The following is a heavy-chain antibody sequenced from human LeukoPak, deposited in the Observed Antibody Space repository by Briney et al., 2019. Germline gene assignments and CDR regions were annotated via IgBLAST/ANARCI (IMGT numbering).Heavy chain of an antibody. J-gene: IGHJ4*02. CDR2: IYGDDDK. Sequence: SGPTLVNPTQTLTLTCTFSGFSLTTSEVGVGWIRQPPGKALGWLGLIYGDDDKRYSPSLRSRITITKDTSKNQVVLVVTNVDPMDTATYYCARLASGYFDWLSYFDFWGQGTLVTVSS. CDR3: ARLASGYFDWLSYFDF. V-gene: IGHV2-5*02. D-gene: IGHD3-9*01. CDR1: GFSLTTSEVG.